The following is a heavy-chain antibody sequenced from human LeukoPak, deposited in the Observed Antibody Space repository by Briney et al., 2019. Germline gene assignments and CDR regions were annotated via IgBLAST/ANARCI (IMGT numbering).Heavy chain of an antibody. V-gene: IGHV3-48*02. CDR1: GFTFSSYS. CDR2: ISSSSSTI. D-gene: IGHD2-2*01. CDR3: ARVPGEDIVVVPAATDRIAAAASDY. Sequence: GGSLRLSCAASGFTFSSYSKNWVRQAPGKGLEWVSYISSSSSTIYYADSVKGRFTISRDNAKNSLYLQMNSLRDEDTAVYYCARVPGEDIVVVPAATDRIAAAASDYWGQGTLVTVSS. J-gene: IGHJ4*02.